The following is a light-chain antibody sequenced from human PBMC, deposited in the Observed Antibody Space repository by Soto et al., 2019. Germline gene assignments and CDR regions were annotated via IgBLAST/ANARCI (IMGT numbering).Light chain of an antibody. CDR2: EVT. J-gene: IGLJ3*02. CDR1: SSDVGAYNY. Sequence: QSVLTQPPSASGCPGQSVTISCTGTSSDVGAYNYVSWYQQYPGKAPKLMIYEVTKRPSGVPDRFSGSKSGNTASLTVSGLQAEDEAYYYCTSYVGNNIWVFGGGTKVTVL. V-gene: IGLV2-8*01. CDR3: TSYVGNNIWV.